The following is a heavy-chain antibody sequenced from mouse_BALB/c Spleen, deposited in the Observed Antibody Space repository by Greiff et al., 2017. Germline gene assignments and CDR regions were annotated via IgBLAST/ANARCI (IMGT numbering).Heavy chain of an antibody. D-gene: IGHD2-1*01. CDR3: ARGSRIYYGNYFDY. V-gene: IGHV1-69*02. Sequence: QVQLQQSGAELVKPGASVKLSCKASGYTFTSYWMHWVKQRPGQGLEWIGEIDPSDSYTNYNQKFKGKATLTVDKSSSTAYMQLSSLTSEDSAVYYCARGSRIYYGNYFDYWGQGTTLTVSS. CDR1: GYTFTSYW. J-gene: IGHJ2*01. CDR2: IDPSDSYT.